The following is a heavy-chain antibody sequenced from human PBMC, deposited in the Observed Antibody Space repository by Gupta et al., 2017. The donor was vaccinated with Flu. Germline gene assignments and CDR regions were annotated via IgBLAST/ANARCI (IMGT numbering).Heavy chain of an antibody. CDR2: AYHSGGIA. V-gene: IGHV4-38-2*01. D-gene: IGHD3-22*01. Sequence: QVQLQESGPGLVKPSETLSLTCVVSGDSVSSGYYWGWIRQPPGKGLEWIASAYHSGGIAYYNPSLKGRATISIDTSKNQFSLSLDSVTAADTAIYFCARASSYYDSSGYFVYWGRGIMVTASS. J-gene: IGHJ4*02. CDR1: GDSVSSGYY. CDR3: ARASSYYDSSGYFVY.